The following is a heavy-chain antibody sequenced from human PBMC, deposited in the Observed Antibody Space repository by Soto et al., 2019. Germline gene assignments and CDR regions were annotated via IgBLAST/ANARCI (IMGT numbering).Heavy chain of an antibody. D-gene: IGHD2-15*01. Sequence: ASETLSLTCAVYGGSFSGYYWSWIRQPPGKGLEWIGEINHSGSTNYNPSLKSRVTISVDTSKNQFSLKLSSVTAADTAVYYCARGVRRCSGGSCYSGYYYYMDVWGKGTTVTVSS. V-gene: IGHV4-34*01. CDR3: ARGVRRCSGGSCYSGYYYYMDV. CDR1: GGSFSGYY. CDR2: INHSGST. J-gene: IGHJ6*03.